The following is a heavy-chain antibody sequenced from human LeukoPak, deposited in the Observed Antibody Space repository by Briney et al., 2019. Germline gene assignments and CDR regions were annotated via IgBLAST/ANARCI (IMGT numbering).Heavy chain of an antibody. D-gene: IGHD2-15*01. J-gene: IGHJ5*02. CDR2: FHTRGST. Sequence: SETLSLTCTVSGDSISSYCWNWIRQPAGKGLEWIGRFHTRGSTNYNPSLKSRVIISVDTSKNQFSLKLNSVTAADTAVYYCARVDGSCSGGSCPSGNWFDPWGQGTLVTVSS. V-gene: IGHV4-4*07. CDR3: ARVDGSCSGGSCPSGNWFDP. CDR1: GDSISSYC.